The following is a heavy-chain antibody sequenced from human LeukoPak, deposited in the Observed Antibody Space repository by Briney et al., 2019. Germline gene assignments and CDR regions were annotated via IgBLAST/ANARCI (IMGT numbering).Heavy chain of an antibody. CDR2: IYYSGST. D-gene: IGHD3-22*01. V-gene: IGHV4-59*12. Sequence: SETLSLTCTVSGGSISSYYWRWIRQPPGKGLEWIGYIYYSGSTNYNPSLKSRVTISVDTSKNQFSLKLSSVTAADTAVYYCARGRITMIVKKWRGFDYWGQGTLVTVSS. J-gene: IGHJ4*02. CDR3: ARGRITMIVKKWRGFDY. CDR1: GGSISSYY.